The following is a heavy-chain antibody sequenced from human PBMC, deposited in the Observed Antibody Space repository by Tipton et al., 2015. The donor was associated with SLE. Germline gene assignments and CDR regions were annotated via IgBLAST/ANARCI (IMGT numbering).Heavy chain of an antibody. CDR3: AGRRLIIFGHGMDV. CDR2: ISLDGSNK. V-gene: IGHV3-30*04. J-gene: IGHJ6*02. CDR1: GFSFSGYA. Sequence: RSLRLSCAASGFSFSGYAMHWVRQAPGKGLEWVAVISLDGSNKYYADSVKGRFTISKDNSRNTLYLEMNSLRAEDTAIYYCAGRRLIIFGHGMDVWGQGTTVTVSS. D-gene: IGHD3-16*01.